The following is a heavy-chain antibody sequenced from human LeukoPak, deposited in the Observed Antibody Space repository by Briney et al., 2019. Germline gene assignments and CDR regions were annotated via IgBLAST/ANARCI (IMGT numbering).Heavy chain of an antibody. J-gene: IGHJ3*02. CDR1: GYTFTSYY. D-gene: IGHD6-19*01. CDR2: INPSGGST. CDR3: ARGGRERYSSGWTDAFDI. Sequence: GASVKVSCKASGYTFTSYYMHWVRQAPGQGLEWMGIINPSGGSTSYAQKFQGRVTMTRDTSTSTVYMELSSLSSEDTAVYYCARGGRERYSSGWTDAFDIWGQGTMVTASS. V-gene: IGHV1-46*01.